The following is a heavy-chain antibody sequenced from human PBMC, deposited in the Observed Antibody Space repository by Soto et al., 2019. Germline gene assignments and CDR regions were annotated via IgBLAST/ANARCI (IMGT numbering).Heavy chain of an antibody. CDR1: GGSISSDNNF. CDR2: IHHSGIT. D-gene: IGHD2-2*02. J-gene: IGHJ6*03. Sequence: QVQLQESGPGLVKPSQTLSLTCTVSGGSISSDNNFWSWIRQHPGKGLEWIGYIHHSGITYYSPSLRSRVNMLIDTSKNQFSLKLGSVTAADTAVYFCARDRGYCSSASCYNWHYYYSYMDVWGKGTTVTVSS. V-gene: IGHV4-31*03. CDR3: ARDRGYCSSASCYNWHYYYSYMDV.